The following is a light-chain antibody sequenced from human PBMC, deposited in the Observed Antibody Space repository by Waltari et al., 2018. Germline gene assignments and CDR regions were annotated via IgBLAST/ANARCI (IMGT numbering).Light chain of an antibody. CDR2: QSN. Sequence: SFELTQPPSLSVAPGQTATITCSGDNLGDQHAYWYQQKPGQSPVLVTYQSNKRPSGIPERFSGSNSWSTATLTSSATLAMDEADYYCQAWDSTTGVFGGGTMLTVL. CDR3: QAWDSTTGV. J-gene: IGLJ3*02. CDR1: NLGDQH. V-gene: IGLV3-1*01.